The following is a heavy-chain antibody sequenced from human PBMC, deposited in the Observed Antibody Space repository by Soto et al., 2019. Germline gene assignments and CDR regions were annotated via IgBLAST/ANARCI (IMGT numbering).Heavy chain of an antibody. V-gene: IGHV4-31*03. CDR1: GGSISSGGYY. D-gene: IGHD4-4*01. J-gene: IGHJ5*01. CDR3: ARDNAYNKVNWFD. Sequence: SETLSLTCTVSGGSISSGGYYWSWIRQHPGKGLEWIGYIYFTGITYSTPSLKSRVTLSVDTSKSQFSLELRSVTAADTAIYYCARDNAYNKVNWFD. CDR2: IYFTGIT.